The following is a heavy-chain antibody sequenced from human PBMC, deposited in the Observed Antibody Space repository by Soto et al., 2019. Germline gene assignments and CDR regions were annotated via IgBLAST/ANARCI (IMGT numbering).Heavy chain of an antibody. CDR3: VRTSLGVAASTQEDY. CDR1: GFAFISYW. Sequence: GGSLRLSWAASGFAFISYWMHWVRQAPWKGLVWVSRINSDVSSTSYADSVKGRFTISRDNAKNTLYLQMNSLRAEDTAVYYCVRTSLGVAASTQEDYWGQGT. V-gene: IGHV3-74*01. J-gene: IGHJ4*02. CDR2: INSDVSST. D-gene: IGHD2-15*01.